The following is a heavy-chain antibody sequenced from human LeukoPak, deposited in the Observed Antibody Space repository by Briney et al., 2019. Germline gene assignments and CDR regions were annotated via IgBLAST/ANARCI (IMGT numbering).Heavy chain of an antibody. J-gene: IGHJ3*02. CDR1: GFTFSSYW. CDR2: LNSDGSST. V-gene: IGHV3-74*01. D-gene: IGHD1-7*01. CDR3: ATGNYHAFDI. Sequence: GGSLRLSCAASGFTFSSYWMHWVRQAPGKGLVWVSCLNSDGSSTRYADSVRGRFTISRDNAKNTLYLQMNSLRAEDTAMYYCATGNYHAFDIWGQGTMVTVSS.